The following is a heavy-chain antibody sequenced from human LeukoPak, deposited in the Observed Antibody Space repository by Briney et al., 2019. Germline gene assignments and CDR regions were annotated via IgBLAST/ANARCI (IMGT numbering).Heavy chain of an antibody. CDR1: GGTFSSYA. CDR3: ARGDHYYDSSGYSTVFDY. V-gene: IGHV1-69*05. CDR2: IIPIFGTA. D-gene: IGHD3-22*01. J-gene: IGHJ4*02. Sequence: SVKVSCKASGGTFSSYAISWVPQAPGQGLEWMGGIIPIFGTANYAQKFQGRVTITTDESTSTAYMELSSLRSEDTAVYYCARGDHYYDSSGYSTVFDYWGQGTLVTVSS.